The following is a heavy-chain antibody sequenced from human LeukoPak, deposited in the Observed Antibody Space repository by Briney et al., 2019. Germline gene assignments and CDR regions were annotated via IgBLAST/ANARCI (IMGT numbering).Heavy chain of an antibody. CDR2: TYYRSKWYN. V-gene: IGHV6-1*01. CDR3: AREGVGAEGSFDY. Sequence: SQTLSLTCAISGDSVSRNSGSWNWIRQSPSRGLEWLGRTYYRSKWYNDYAVSVKSRITINPGTSKNQFSLKLSSVTAADTAVYYCAREGVGAEGSFDYWGQGTLVTVSS. CDR1: GDSVSRNSGS. D-gene: IGHD1-26*01. J-gene: IGHJ4*02.